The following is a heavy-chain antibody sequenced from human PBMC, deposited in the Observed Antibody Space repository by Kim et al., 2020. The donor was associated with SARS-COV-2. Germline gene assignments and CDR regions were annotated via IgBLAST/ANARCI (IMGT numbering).Heavy chain of an antibody. D-gene: IGHD2-15*01. CDR3: ASYHCSGGSCYGGYDP. V-gene: IGHV4-4*09. J-gene: IGHJ5*02. Sequence: SLKSRVTISVDTSKNQFSLKLSSVTAADTAVYYCASYHCSGGSCYGGYDPWGQGTLVTVSS.